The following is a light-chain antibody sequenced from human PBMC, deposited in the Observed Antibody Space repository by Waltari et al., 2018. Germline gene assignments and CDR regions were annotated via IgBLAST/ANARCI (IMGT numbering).Light chain of an antibody. J-gene: IGKJ4*01. CDR3: QQRRNWPLT. CDR2: DAS. Sequence: IMLTQSPATLSSSPGARSTFSSRASHSVNWYLAWYQQRPGQAPRLLIYDASNRATGIPARFSGSESETDFTLTISSLQPEDSAVYYCQQRRNWPLTCGGGTKVEIK. CDR1: HSVNWY. V-gene: IGKV3-11*01.